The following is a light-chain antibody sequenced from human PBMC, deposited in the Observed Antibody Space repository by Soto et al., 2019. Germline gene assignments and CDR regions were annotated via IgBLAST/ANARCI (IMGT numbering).Light chain of an antibody. V-gene: IGLV2-14*01. CDR2: EVS. Sequence: QSALTQPASVSGSPGQSITISCTGTSSDVGGYNYVSWYQQDPGKAPKLMIYEVSNRPSGVSNRFSGSKSGTSASLAINGLQAEDEAHYYCQSYDNSLSGSWVFGGGTKVTVL. CDR1: SSDVGGYNY. CDR3: QSYDNSLSGSWV. J-gene: IGLJ3*02.